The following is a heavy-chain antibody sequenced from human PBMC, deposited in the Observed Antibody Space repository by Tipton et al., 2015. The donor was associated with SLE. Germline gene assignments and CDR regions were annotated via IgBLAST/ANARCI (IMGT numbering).Heavy chain of an antibody. J-gene: IGHJ3*02. Sequence: GLVKPSETLSLTCAVYGASFSGNYWSWIRKPPGKGLEWIGEINHDGSTNYNPSLESRVAISVDTSKNQISLKVTSVTAADTAVYYCARPHYGSGNAFDIWGQGTMVTVSS. D-gene: IGHD6-19*01. CDR1: GASFSGNY. CDR3: ARPHYGSGNAFDI. V-gene: IGHV4-34*01. CDR2: INHDGST.